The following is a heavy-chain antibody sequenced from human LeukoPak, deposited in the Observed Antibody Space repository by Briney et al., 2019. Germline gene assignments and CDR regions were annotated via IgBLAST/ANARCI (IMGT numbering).Heavy chain of an antibody. CDR2: IRYDGSNK. V-gene: IGHV3-30*02. Sequence: GGSLRLSCAASGFTFSSYGMHWVRQAPGKGLEWVAFIRYDGSNKYYADSVKGRFTISRDNSKNTLYLQMNSLRAEDTAVYYCAKGPVGYCSGGSCYPFDYWGQGTLVTVSS. CDR3: AKGPVGYCSGGSCYPFDY. D-gene: IGHD2-15*01. J-gene: IGHJ4*02. CDR1: GFTFSSYG.